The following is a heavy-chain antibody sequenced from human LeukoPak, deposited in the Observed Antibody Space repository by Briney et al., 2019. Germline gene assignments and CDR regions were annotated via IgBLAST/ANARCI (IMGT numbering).Heavy chain of an antibody. CDR2: MNPNSGNT. Sequence: GSSVKVSCKASGGAFSSYAISWVRQATGQGLEWMGWMNPNSGNTGYAQKFQGRVTMTRNTSISTAYMELSSLRSEDTAVYYCARGPYYYYYGMDVWGQGTTVTVSS. V-gene: IGHV1-8*02. CDR3: ARGPYYYYYGMDV. J-gene: IGHJ6*02. CDR1: GGAFSSYA.